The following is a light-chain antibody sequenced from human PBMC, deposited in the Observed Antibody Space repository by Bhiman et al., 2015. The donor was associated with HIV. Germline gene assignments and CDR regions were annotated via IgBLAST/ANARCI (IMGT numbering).Light chain of an antibody. CDR1: NSNIGSNT. CDR3: QSYDNTVSGVV. J-gene: IGLJ2*01. CDR2: GTT. Sequence: QSVLTQPPSASGTPGQRVTISCSGSNSNIGSNTVNWYQQLPGTAPKLLIHGTTNRPSGVPDRFSGSKSGTSASLAITGLRAEDEGDYYCQSYDNTVSGVVFGGGTRLTVL. V-gene: IGLV1-44*01.